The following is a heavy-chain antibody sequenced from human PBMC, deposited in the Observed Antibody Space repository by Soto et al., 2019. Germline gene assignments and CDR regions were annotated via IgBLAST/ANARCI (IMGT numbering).Heavy chain of an antibody. CDR1: GYSFTSYW. V-gene: IGHV5-51*03. CDR3: ARLDYGSGTPHFDV. CDR2: IFPDDSDT. Sequence: PGESLKISCQVSGYSFTSYWIGWVRQMSGKGLEWMAMIFPDDSDTRYSPSFQGRVTISVDKSTSTASLQWHSLEASDTAMYYCARLDYGSGTPHFDVRGQGTQVTVSS. J-gene: IGHJ4*02. D-gene: IGHD3-10*01.